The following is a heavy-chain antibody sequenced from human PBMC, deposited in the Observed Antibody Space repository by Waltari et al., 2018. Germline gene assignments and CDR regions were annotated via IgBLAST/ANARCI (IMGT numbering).Heavy chain of an antibody. Sequence: EVQLVETGGALIQPGGSLRLSCAASGFSVSSKYMNWVRQAPGKGREWVAGIYSGGSTYYADSVKGRFTISRDISKNTVYLQMNSLRAEDTALYYCATTLEDWNYFGYWGQGTLVTVSS. CDR3: ATTLEDWNYFGY. CDR2: IYSGGST. V-gene: IGHV3-53*02. J-gene: IGHJ4*02. CDR1: GFSVSSKY. D-gene: IGHD1-1*01.